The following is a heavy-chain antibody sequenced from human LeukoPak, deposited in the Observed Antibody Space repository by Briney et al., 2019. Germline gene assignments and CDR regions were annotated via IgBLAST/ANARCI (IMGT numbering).Heavy chain of an antibody. CDR1: GFTFRSYW. Sequence: GGSLRLSCTASGFTFRSYWMSWIRQAPGKGLEWVTNIKQDGGQIYYVDSVKGRFTISRDNAKNSLFLQMNSLRAEDTAVYYCARDKLVGDSYFEYWGQGTLVTVSS. CDR2: IKQDGGQI. J-gene: IGHJ4*02. V-gene: IGHV3-7*01. D-gene: IGHD1-26*01. CDR3: ARDKLVGDSYFEY.